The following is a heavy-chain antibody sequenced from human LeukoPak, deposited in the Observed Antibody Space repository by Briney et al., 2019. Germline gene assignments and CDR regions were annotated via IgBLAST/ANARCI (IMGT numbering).Heavy chain of an antibody. V-gene: IGHV4-38-2*01. J-gene: IGHJ4*02. CDR2: IYHSGST. Sequence: SETLSLTCGVSGYSISSGYYWGWIRQPPGKGLEWIGSIYHSGSTYYNPSLKSRVTISVDTSKNQFSLKLSSVTAADTAVYYCARMMLGYKLLLYFDYWGQGTLVTVSS. CDR1: GYSISSGYY. CDR3: ARMMLGYKLLLYFDY. D-gene: IGHD3-22*01.